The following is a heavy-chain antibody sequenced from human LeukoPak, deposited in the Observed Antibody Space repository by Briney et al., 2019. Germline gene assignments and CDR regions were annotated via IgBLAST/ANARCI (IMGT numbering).Heavy chain of an antibody. Sequence: GGSLRLSCTASGFTFSRYWMTWVRQGPGKGLEWVANIRQDGSDKYYVDSVKGRFTISRDNSKNTLYLQMNSLRAEDTAVYYCASEWELPLTGFDYWGQGTLVTVSS. CDR3: ASEWELPLTGFDY. J-gene: IGHJ4*02. CDR2: IRQDGSDK. CDR1: GFTFSRYW. D-gene: IGHD1-26*01. V-gene: IGHV3-7*02.